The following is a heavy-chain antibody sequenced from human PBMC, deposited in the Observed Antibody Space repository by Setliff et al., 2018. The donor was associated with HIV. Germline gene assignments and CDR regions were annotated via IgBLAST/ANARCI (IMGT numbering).Heavy chain of an antibody. CDR1: GYPFKSYP. V-gene: IGHV1-3*01. CDR3: ASGLSSSWYNWFDP. CDR2: IHGGNGNT. J-gene: IGHJ5*02. D-gene: IGHD6-13*01. Sequence: ASVKVSCKTSGYPFKSYPMHWVRQAPGQRLEWMGWIHGGNGNTKDSQKFQGRVIITRDTSASTAYMELSSLRSEDTAVYYCASGLSSSWYNWFDPWGQGTLVTVSS.